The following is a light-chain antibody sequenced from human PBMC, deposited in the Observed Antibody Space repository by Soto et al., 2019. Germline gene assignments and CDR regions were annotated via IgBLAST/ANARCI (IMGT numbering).Light chain of an antibody. CDR1: QSVSNSY. J-gene: IGKJ4*01. Sequence: ENVLTQSPGTLSLSPGERATISCRASQSVSNSYLAWYQQKPGQTPRLLIYHASNRATAVPDRFSGSGSGTDFTLTISRLEPEDFAVYYCQQYGDSLLTFGGGTKVEIK. CDR3: QQYGDSLLT. V-gene: IGKV3-20*01. CDR2: HAS.